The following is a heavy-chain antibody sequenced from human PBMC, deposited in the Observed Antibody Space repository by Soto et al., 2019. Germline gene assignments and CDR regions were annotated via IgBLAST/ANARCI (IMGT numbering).Heavy chain of an antibody. CDR2: ISTYNGNT. CDR1: GYTFTSYD. D-gene: IGHD1-26*01. J-gene: IGHJ6*02. Sequence: GASGKVSWKASGYTFTSYDISWGRQAPGQGLEWMGWISTYNGNTNYAQKLQGRVTMTTDTSTSTAYMELSSLRSEDTAVYYCARGLGVPGHYYYYGMDVWGQGTTVTGSS. CDR3: ARGLGVPGHYYYYGMDV. V-gene: IGHV1-18*01.